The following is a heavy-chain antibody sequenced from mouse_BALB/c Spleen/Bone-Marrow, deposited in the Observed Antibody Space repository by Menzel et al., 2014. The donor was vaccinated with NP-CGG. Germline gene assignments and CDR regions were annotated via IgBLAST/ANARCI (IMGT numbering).Heavy chain of an antibody. J-gene: IGHJ3*01. D-gene: IGHD2-10*02. CDR3: AREEYGNGFAY. Sequence: LQESGPELVKPGASVKVSCKASGYAFTSYNMYWVKQSHGKSLEWIGHIDPYNGGTSYNQKFKGKATLTVDKSSRTAYMHLNSLTSEDSAVYYCAREEYGNGFAYWGQGTLVTVSA. CDR2: IDPYNGGT. V-gene: IGHV1S135*01. CDR1: GYAFTSYN.